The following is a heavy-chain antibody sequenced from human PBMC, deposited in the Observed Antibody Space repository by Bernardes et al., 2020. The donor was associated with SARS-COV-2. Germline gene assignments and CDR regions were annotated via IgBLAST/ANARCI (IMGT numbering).Heavy chain of an antibody. V-gene: IGHV3-74*01. D-gene: IGHD3-10*01. Sequence: GSLRLSCSASGFTFSTYCMHCVRQVPGEGLVWVSRINPDGSTTDYADSVRGRFTISRDNAKNTLFLQMNGLRAEDTSLYYCARSAFISGRGYYIDYWPQGTLVTVSS. CDR1: GFTFSTYC. CDR2: INPDGSTT. CDR3: ARSAFISGRGYYIDY. J-gene: IGHJ4*02.